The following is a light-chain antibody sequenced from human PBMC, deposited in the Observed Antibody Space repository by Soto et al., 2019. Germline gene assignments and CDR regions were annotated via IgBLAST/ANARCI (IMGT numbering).Light chain of an antibody. CDR2: YAS. CDR1: YNVVNH. CDR3: QQLAAT. V-gene: IGKV3-11*01. Sequence: EVVLTQSPATLSLSPGQRATLSCRSSYNVVNHLAWYQQKPGQAPRLLIYYASNRATGIPARLSGSGSETDFTLTISSLEPEDSAVYYCQQLAATFGQGTRLEIK. J-gene: IGKJ5*01.